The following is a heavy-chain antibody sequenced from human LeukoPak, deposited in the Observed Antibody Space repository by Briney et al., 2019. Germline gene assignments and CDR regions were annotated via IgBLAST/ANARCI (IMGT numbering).Heavy chain of an antibody. V-gene: IGHV3-7*01. J-gene: IGHJ5*02. CDR1: GFTFSSYW. CDR3: ARVALGPYNWFDP. Sequence: GGSLRLSCAASGFTFSSYWMSWVRQAPGKGLEWVANIKQDGSEKYYVDSVKGRFTISRDNAKNSLYLQMNSLRAEDTAVYYCARVALGPYNWFDPWGQGTLVTVSS. CDR2: IKQDGSEK.